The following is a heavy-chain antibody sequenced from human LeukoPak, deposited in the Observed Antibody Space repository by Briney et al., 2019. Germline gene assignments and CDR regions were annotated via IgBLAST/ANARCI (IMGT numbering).Heavy chain of an antibody. J-gene: IGHJ4*02. V-gene: IGHV3-23*01. D-gene: IGHD7-27*01. Sequence: GGSLRLSCAGSGFTFNDYFMSWVRQAPGEGLEWVSGINKDASVTHYAESVKGRFTISRDNSKNTLFLQISSLRAEDTAVYFCAKDIHNWGSDYWGQGTLVTVSS. CDR3: AKDIHNWGSDY. CDR1: GFTFNDYF. CDR2: INKDASVT.